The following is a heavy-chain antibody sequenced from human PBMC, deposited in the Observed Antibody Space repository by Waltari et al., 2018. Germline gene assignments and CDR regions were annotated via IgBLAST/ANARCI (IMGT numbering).Heavy chain of an antibody. Sequence: QVQLVQSGAEVKKPGASVKISCKTSEYTFTSSYIHWVRQAPGQGLEWMGISNPGGGSTIYAQKFQGRVTMTRDTSTSTVYMELSSLRSDDTAVYYCALDTGALWMDVWGQGTTVTVSS. CDR1: EYTFTSSY. V-gene: IGHV1-46*01. J-gene: IGHJ6*02. CDR3: ALDTGALWMDV. CDR2: SNPGGGST. D-gene: IGHD2-21*01.